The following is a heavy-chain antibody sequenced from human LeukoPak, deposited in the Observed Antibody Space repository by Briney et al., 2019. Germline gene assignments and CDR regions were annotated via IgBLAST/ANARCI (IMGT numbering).Heavy chain of an antibody. J-gene: IGHJ4*02. CDR1: GSSISSGGYS. V-gene: IGHV4-30-2*01. Sequence: PSQTLSLTCAVSGSSISSGGYSWSWIRQPPGKGLEWIGYIYHSGSTYYNPSLKSRVTISVDRSKNQFSLKLSSVTAADTAVYYCASEYDKGRYFDYWGQGTLVTVSS. CDR2: IYHSGST. CDR3: ASEYDKGRYFDY. D-gene: IGHD3-9*01.